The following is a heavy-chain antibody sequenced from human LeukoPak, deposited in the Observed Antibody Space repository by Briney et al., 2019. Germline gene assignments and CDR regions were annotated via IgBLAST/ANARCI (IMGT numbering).Heavy chain of an antibody. Sequence: ASVKVSCKASGYTFSNYYIHWVRQAPGQGLEWMGIIGGSTNYAQKFQGRVTMTRDTYTSTVYMELSSLRSEDTAVYYCARVRDGYNDAYDIWGQGTMVTVHS. J-gene: IGHJ3*02. CDR1: GYTFSNYY. D-gene: IGHD5-24*01. V-gene: IGHV1-46*01. CDR2: IGGST. CDR3: ARVRDGYNDAYDI.